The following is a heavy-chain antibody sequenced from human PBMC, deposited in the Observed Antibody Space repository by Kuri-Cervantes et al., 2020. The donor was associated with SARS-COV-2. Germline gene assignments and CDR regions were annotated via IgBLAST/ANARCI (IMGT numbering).Heavy chain of an antibody. CDR3: AREPPGWLRNSGENWYFDL. V-gene: IGHV4-38-2*02. D-gene: IGHD5-12*01. CDR2: IYYSGST. Sequence: GSLRLSCTVSGYSISSGYYWGWIRQPPGKGLEWIGSIYYSGSTYYNPSLKSRVTISVDASKNQFSLKLSSVTAADTAVYYCAREPPGWLRNSGENWYFDLWGRGTLVTVSS. CDR1: GYSISSGYY. J-gene: IGHJ2*01.